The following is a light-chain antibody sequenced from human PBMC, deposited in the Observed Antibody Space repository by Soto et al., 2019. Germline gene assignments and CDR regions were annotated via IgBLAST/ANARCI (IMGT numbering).Light chain of an antibody. J-gene: IGLJ3*02. Sequence: SYELTQPPSVSVAPGQTARIACGGNKIGSESVHWYQQKPGQAPVVVVYDDTDRPSGIPERFSGSSSGNTATLTISRVEAGDEADYYCQVWDSSRIRPVFGGGTKLTVL. V-gene: IGLV3-21*02. CDR2: DDT. CDR3: QVWDSSRIRPV. CDR1: KIGSES.